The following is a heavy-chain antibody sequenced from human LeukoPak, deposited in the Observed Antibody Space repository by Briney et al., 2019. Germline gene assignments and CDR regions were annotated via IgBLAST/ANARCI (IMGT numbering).Heavy chain of an antibody. CDR2: VSSSGSTI. CDR3: ARQGGIVAGNDY. V-gene: IGHV3-48*03. J-gene: IGHJ4*02. CDR1: GFAFSSYE. Sequence: PGGSLRLSCAASGFAFSSYEMNWVRQAPGKGLEWVSYVSSSGSTIYYADSVKGRFTISRDNAKNSLYLQMNSLRAEDTAVYYCARQGGIVAGNDYWGQGTLVTVSS. D-gene: IGHD6-19*01.